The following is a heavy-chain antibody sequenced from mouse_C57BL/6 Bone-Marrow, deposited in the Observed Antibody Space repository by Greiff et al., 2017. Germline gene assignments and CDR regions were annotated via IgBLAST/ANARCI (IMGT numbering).Heavy chain of an antibody. D-gene: IGHD2-4*01. Sequence: EVQGVESGGGLVQPGGSMKLSCAASGFTFSDAWMDWVRQSPEQGLEWVAEIRNKANNHATYYAESVKGRFTISRDDSKSSVYLQMNSLRAEDTGIYYCTRVVYYDYDGGYFDVWGTGTTVTVSS. V-gene: IGHV6-6*01. CDR1: GFTFSDAW. CDR3: TRVVYYDYDGGYFDV. J-gene: IGHJ1*03. CDR2: IRNKANNHAT.